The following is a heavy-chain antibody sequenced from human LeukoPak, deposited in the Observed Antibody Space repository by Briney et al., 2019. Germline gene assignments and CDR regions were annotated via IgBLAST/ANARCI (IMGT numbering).Heavy chain of an antibody. J-gene: IGHJ6*02. V-gene: IGHV1-18*01. CDR1: GYTFTSCD. CDR2: ISAYNGNT. Sequence: ASVKVSCKASGYTFTSCDISWVRQAPGQGLEWMGWISAYNGNTNYAQKLQGRVTMTTDTSTSTAYMELRSLRSDDTAVYYCATGRFLEWFPIRDCYYGMDVWGQGTTVTVSS. CDR3: ATGRFLEWFPIRDCYYGMDV. D-gene: IGHD3-3*01.